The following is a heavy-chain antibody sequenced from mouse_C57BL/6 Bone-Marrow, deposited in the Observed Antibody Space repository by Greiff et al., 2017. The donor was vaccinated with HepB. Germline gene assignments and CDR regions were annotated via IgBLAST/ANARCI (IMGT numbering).Heavy chain of an antibody. CDR3: ARAVTTVVEGAY. D-gene: IGHD1-1*01. J-gene: IGHJ3*01. Sequence: EVQRVESGPGLVKPSQSLSLTCSVTGYSITSGYYWNWIRQFPGNKLEWMGYISYDGSNNYNPSLKNRISITRDTSKNQFFLKLNSVTTEDTATYYCARAVTTVVEGAYWGQGTLVTVSA. CDR1: GYSITSGYY. V-gene: IGHV3-6*01. CDR2: ISYDGSN.